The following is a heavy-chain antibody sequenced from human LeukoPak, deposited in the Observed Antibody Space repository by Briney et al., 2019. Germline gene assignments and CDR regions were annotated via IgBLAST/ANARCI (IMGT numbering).Heavy chain of an antibody. CDR2: INHSGST. CDR1: GGSFSGYY. V-gene: IGHV4-34*01. Sequence: SETLSLTCAVYGGSFSGYYWSWIRQPPGKGLEWIGEINHSGSTNYNPSLKSRVTISVDTSKNQFSLNLSSVTAADTAVYYCARTDYYGSGEWVYYFDYWGQGTLVTVSS. D-gene: IGHD3-10*01. J-gene: IGHJ4*02. CDR3: ARTDYYGSGEWVYYFDY.